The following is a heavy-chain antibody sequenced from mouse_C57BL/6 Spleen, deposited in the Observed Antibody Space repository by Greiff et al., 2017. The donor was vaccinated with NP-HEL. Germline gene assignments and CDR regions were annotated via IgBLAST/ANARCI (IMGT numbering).Heavy chain of an antibody. CDR1: GYTFTSYW. J-gene: IGHJ2*01. V-gene: IGHV1-53*01. CDR3: AGGAGGSSVSDY. Sequence: VQLQQSGTELVKPGASVKLSCKASGYTFTSYWMHWVKQRPGQGLEWIGNINPSNGGTNYNEKFKSKATLTVDKSSSTAYMQLSSLTSEDSAVYYCAGGAGGSSVSDYWGQGTTLTVSS. CDR2: INPSNGGT. D-gene: IGHD1-1*01.